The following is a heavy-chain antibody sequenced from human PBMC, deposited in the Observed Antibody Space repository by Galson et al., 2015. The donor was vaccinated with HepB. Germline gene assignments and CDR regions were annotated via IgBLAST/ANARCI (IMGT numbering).Heavy chain of an antibody. D-gene: IGHD4-17*01. CDR2: ISVYNSNT. J-gene: IGHJ2*01. CDR1: GYTFTNYG. Sequence: SVKVSCKASGYTFTNYGISWVRQAPGQGLEWMGWISVYNSNTNYVQKFQGRVTMTTDASTSTAYMELRSLRSDDTAVYYCARDRVYGDYDVYWYFDLWGRGTLVTVSS. CDR3: ARDRVYGDYDVYWYFDL. V-gene: IGHV1-18*01.